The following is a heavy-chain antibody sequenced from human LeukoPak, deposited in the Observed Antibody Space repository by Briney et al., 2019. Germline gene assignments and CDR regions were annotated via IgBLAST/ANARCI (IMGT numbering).Heavy chain of an antibody. D-gene: IGHD1-1*01. J-gene: IGHJ6*03. CDR1: GGSISSSSYY. CDR3: VLDHYYYHYMDV. Sequence: SETLSLTCTVSGGSISSSSYYWGWIRQPPGKGLEWIGSIYYSGSTYYNPSLKSRVTISVDTSKNQFSLKLSSVTAADTAVYYCVLDHYYYHYMDVWGKGTTVTVSS. V-gene: IGHV4-39*01. CDR2: IYYSGST.